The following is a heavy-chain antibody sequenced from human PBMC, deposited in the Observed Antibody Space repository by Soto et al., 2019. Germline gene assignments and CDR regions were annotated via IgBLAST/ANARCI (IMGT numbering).Heavy chain of an antibody. J-gene: IGHJ4*02. D-gene: IGHD4-17*01. CDR3: ARENYGDYAIDY. CDR1: GGSISSYY. CDR2: IYYSGST. Sequence: SETLSLTCTVSGGSISSYYWSWIRQPPGKGLEWIGYIYYSGSTNYNPSLKSRVTISVDTSKNQFSLKLSSVTAADTAVYYCARENYGDYAIDYWGQGTLVTVSS. V-gene: IGHV4-59*01.